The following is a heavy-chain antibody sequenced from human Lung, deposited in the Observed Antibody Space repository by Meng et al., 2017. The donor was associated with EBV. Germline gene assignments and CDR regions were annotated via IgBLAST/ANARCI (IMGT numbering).Heavy chain of an antibody. J-gene: IGHJ4*02. V-gene: IGHV4-28*01. D-gene: IGHD2-15*01. CDR1: GYSISSSNW. CDR3: AVTRYCSGGSCFDY. CDR2: INHSGST. Sequence: QVQLQEPGPGLVKPSDTLSLTCAVSGYSISSSNWWGWIRQPPGKGLEWIGEINHSGSTNYNPSLKSRVTISVDTSKNQFSLKLSSVTAADTAVYYCAVTRYCSGGSCFDYWSQGTLVTVSS.